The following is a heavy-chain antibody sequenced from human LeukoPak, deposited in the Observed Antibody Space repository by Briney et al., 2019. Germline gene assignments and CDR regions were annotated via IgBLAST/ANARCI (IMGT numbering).Heavy chain of an antibody. CDR1: GYTLTELS. CDR3: ARGQSGSYRFDY. V-gene: IGHV1-24*01. J-gene: IGHJ4*02. Sequence: ASVKVSCKVSGYTLTELSMHWVRQAPGKGLEWMGGFDPEDGETIYAQKFQGRVTITADESTSTAYMELSSLRSEDTAVYYCARGQSGSYRFDYWGQGTLVTVSS. CDR2: FDPEDGET. D-gene: IGHD1-26*01.